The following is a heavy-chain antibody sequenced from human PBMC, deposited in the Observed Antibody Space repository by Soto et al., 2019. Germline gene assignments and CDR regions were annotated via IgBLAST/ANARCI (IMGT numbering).Heavy chain of an antibody. D-gene: IGHD2-15*01. CDR1: GFTFSSYS. J-gene: IGHJ6*03. CDR2: IITITGFI. Sequence: GSLRHSCAASGFTFSSYSMNWVRQAPGKGLEWVSIITITGFIDYADSVKGRFTISRDNAKSSLYLQMNSLRAEDTAVYYCARDTGYCSGGNCHDEYYIDVWGQGTTDTVSS. CDR3: ARDTGYCSGGNCHDEYYIDV. V-gene: IGHV3-21*01.